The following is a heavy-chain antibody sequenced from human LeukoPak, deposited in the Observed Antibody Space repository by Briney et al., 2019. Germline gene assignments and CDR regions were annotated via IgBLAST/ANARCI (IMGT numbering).Heavy chain of an antibody. Sequence: GGSLRLSCAASGFTFSNYGMHWVGQAPGKGREGGSYISSSSSTIYYADSVKGRFTISRDNAKNSLYLQMNSLRAEDTAVYYCARGVYVAYMDVWGKGTTVTVSS. CDR1: GFTFSNYG. V-gene: IGHV3-48*01. CDR3: ARGVYVAYMDV. D-gene: IGHD2/OR15-2a*01. CDR2: ISSSSSTI. J-gene: IGHJ6*03.